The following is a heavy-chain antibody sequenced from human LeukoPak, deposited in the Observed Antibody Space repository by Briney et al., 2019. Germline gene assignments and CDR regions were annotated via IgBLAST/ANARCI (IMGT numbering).Heavy chain of an antibody. CDR3: ARVEYSYGSYWFDP. V-gene: IGHV4-4*07. CDR2: IYTSGST. CDR1: GGSISSYY. J-gene: IGHJ5*02. Sequence: SETLSLTCTVSGGSISSYYWSWIRQPAGKGLEWIGRIYTSGSTNYNPSLKSRVTMSVDTSKNQFSLKLSSVTAADTAVYYCARVEYSYGSYWFDPWGQGTLVTVSS. D-gene: IGHD5-18*01.